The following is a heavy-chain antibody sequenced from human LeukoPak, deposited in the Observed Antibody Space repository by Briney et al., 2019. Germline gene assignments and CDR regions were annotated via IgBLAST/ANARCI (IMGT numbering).Heavy chain of an antibody. J-gene: IGHJ4*02. D-gene: IGHD3-10*01. V-gene: IGHV5-10-1*01. CDR2: IDPSDSYS. CDR1: GYSFTRHW. CDR3: ARPGTMVRGVIYYFDY. Sequence: GESLRISCKGSGYSFTRHWISWVRQMPGKGLEWMGRIDPSDSYSNYSPSFQGHVTISADKSITTAYLQWSSLKASDTAMYYCARPGTMVRGVIYYFDYWGQGTLVTVSS.